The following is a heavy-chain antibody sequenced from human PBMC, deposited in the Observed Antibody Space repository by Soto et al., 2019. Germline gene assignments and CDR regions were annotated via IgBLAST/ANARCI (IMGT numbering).Heavy chain of an antibody. CDR1: GYTFTGYY. Sequence: ASVKVSCKASGYTFTGYYMHWVRQAPGQGLEWMGWINPNSGGTNYAQKFQGWVTMTRDTSISPAYMELSRLRSDDTAVYYCARDFFYGAPEEGNWFDPWGQGTLVTVSS. D-gene: IGHD4-17*01. CDR2: INPNSGGT. V-gene: IGHV1-2*04. J-gene: IGHJ5*02. CDR3: ARDFFYGAPEEGNWFDP.